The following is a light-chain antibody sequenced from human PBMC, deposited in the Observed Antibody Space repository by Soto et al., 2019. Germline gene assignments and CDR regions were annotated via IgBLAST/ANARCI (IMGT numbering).Light chain of an antibody. CDR2: AAS. V-gene: IGKV1-12*01. CDR1: RGIGSW. J-gene: IGKJ3*01. CDR3: QQANWLFS. Sequence: DIQMTQSPSSVSASVGDRVTITCRASRGIGSWLAWYQQKPGNAPKLLIYAASRLQSGVPSRFSGSGSGTDFNLTISSLQPEDFATYYCQQANWLFSFGPGTKVDI.